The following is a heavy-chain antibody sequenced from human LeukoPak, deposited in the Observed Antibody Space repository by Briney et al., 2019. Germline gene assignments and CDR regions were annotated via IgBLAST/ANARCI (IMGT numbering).Heavy chain of an antibody. D-gene: IGHD3-3*01. Sequence: GGSLRLSCAASGFTVSSNYMSWVRQAPGKGLEWVSVIYSGGSAYYADSVKDRFTISRDNSKNTLYLQMNSLRAEDTAVYYCARDKATSFGGRSYGMDVWGQGTTVTVSS. J-gene: IGHJ6*02. CDR2: IYSGGSA. V-gene: IGHV3-66*01. CDR1: GFTVSSNY. CDR3: ARDKATSFGGRSYGMDV.